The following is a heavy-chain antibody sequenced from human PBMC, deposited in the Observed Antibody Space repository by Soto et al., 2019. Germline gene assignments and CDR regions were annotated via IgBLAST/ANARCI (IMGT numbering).Heavy chain of an antibody. Sequence: QVQLVESGGGVVQPERSLRLSCAASGFTFSSYGMHWVRQAPGKGLEWVAVISYDGSNKYYADSVKGRFTISRDNSKTSLYVEMNSLRAEDTAVYSCAEVSLQSVSIPYNWFDPWGEGTQATVSS. CDR3: AEVSLQSVSIPYNWFDP. V-gene: IGHV3-30*18. D-gene: IGHD2-21*01. CDR2: ISYDGSNK. J-gene: IGHJ5*02. CDR1: GFTFSSYG.